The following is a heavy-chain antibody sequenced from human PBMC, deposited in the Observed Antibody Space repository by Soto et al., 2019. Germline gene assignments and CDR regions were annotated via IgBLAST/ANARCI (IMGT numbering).Heavy chain of an antibody. CDR3: ARAAYLDYDMDV. CDR1: GGSISSGGYY. D-gene: IGHD3-10*01. CDR2: IYYSGST. Sequence: QVQLQESGPGLVKPSQTLSLTCTVSGGSISSGGYYWNWIRHHPGQGLEWIGYIYYSGSTDYTPSVRGRVTIPVDTSKNQFALKLGAVTAADTASYYCARAAYLDYDMDVWGQGTTVTVSS. J-gene: IGHJ6*02. V-gene: IGHV4-31*03.